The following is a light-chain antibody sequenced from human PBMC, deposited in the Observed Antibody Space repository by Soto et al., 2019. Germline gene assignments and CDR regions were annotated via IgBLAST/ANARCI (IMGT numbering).Light chain of an antibody. CDR2: DAS. V-gene: IGKV3-11*01. J-gene: IGKJ5*01. Sequence: EIVLTQSPGTLSLSPGERATLSCRASQSVTTYLAWYQQKPGQAPRLLIYDASTRATGIPARFSGSGSGTDFTLTIGSLEPEDFAVYYCQQRSNWPPSITSGQGTRLEIK. CDR1: QSVTTY. CDR3: QQRSNWPPSIT.